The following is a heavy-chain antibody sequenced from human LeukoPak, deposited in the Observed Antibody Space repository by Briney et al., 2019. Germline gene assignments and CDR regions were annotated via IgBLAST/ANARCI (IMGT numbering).Heavy chain of an antibody. CDR2: SSPYNGNT. Sequence: PPASVKVSCKASGYTFTSYAMNWVRQAPGQGLEWMGWSSPYNGNTNYAQKLRGRVTMTTDTSTSTAYMELRSLRSDDTAVYYCAREVHSSSWYPHGGFDYWGQGTLVTVSS. CDR3: AREVHSSSWYPHGGFDY. J-gene: IGHJ4*02. D-gene: IGHD6-13*01. CDR1: GYTFTSYA. V-gene: IGHV1-18*01.